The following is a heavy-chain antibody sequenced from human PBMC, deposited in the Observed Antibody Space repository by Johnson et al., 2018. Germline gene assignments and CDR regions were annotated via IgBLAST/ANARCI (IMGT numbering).Heavy chain of an antibody. CDR2: IKSRSDGGTT. J-gene: IGHJ3*01. D-gene: IGHD1-26*01. CDR1: GFHFINAW. V-gene: IGHV3-15*07. Sequence: EVQLVETGGGLVEPEGSLRLSCTVSGFHFINAWMNWVRQAPGKGLEWVGRIKSRSDGGTTDYAAPVKGRFTITRDESKNMVHLQKNSLKIEDTAVYFCTTSQRELYALDFGGPGTMVTVSS. CDR3: TTSQRELYALDF.